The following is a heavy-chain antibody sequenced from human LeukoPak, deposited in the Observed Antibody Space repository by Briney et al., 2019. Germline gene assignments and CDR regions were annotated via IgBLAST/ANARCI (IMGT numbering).Heavy chain of an antibody. Sequence: SETLSLTCTVSGGSISSYYWSWIRQPPGKGLEWIGYIYYSGSTNYNPSLKSRVTISVDTSKNQFSLRLSSVTAADTAVYYCARHRVVATINDAFDIWGQGTMVTVSS. CDR3: ARHRVVATINDAFDI. D-gene: IGHD5-12*01. CDR1: GGSISSYY. V-gene: IGHV4-59*08. CDR2: IYYSGST. J-gene: IGHJ3*02.